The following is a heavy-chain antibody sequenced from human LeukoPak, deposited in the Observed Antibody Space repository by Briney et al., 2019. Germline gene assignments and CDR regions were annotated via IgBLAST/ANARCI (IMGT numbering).Heavy chain of an antibody. CDR2: INPNSGGT. CDR3: ARDFPPGDIVVVPAATRDY. V-gene: IGHV1-2*02. D-gene: IGHD2-2*01. Sequence: ASVKVSFKASVYTFTGYYMHWVRQAPGQGLEWMGWINPNSGGTNYAQKFQGRVTMTRDTSISAGYMELSRLRADDTAVYYCARDFPPGDIVVVPAATRDYWGQGTLVTVSS. J-gene: IGHJ4*02. CDR1: VYTFTGYY.